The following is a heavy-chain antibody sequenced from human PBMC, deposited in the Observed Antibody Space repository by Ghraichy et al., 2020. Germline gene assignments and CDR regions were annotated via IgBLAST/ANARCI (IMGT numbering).Heavy chain of an antibody. V-gene: IGHV6-1*01. CDR2: TYYRSQWFN. D-gene: IGHD2-2*01. Sequence: LSLTCDISGDSVSSNSAAWNWIRRSPSRGLEWLGRTYYRSQWFNDYAVSVKSRITINPDTSKNQFSLQLNSVTPEDTAVYYCARDRCSSTRCYEVGYNYYGMDVWGQGTTVTVSS. J-gene: IGHJ6*02. CDR3: ARDRCSSTRCYEVGYNYYGMDV. CDR1: GDSVSSNSAA.